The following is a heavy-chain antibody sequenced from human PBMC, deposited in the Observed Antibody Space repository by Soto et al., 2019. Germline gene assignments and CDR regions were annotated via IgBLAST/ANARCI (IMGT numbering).Heavy chain of an antibody. CDR2: MSPDSGDT. J-gene: IGHJ6*03. CDR3: ARRKEFYYMDV. Sequence: GASVKVSCKASGYTFTNHEINWVRQATGQGLEWMGWMSPDSGDTHYAQNFQGRVTMTRDTSISTAYMELSSLGSKDTAVYFCARRKEFYYMDVWGKGTTVTVSS. V-gene: IGHV1-8*01. CDR1: GYTFTNHE. D-gene: IGHD3-10*01.